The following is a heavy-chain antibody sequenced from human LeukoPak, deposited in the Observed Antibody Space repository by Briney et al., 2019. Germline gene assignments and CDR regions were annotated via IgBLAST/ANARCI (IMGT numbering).Heavy chain of an antibody. CDR3: ARDHLEMATSHFDY. V-gene: IGHV3-30-3*01. CDR2: ISYDGSNK. J-gene: IGHJ4*02. CDR1: GFIFSSYA. Sequence: PGRSLRLSCAASGFIFSSYAMHWVRQAPGKGLEWVAVISYDGSNKYYADSVEGRFTISRDNFKNTLYLQMNSLRAEDTAVYYCARDHLEMATSHFDYWGQGTLVTVSS. D-gene: IGHD5-24*01.